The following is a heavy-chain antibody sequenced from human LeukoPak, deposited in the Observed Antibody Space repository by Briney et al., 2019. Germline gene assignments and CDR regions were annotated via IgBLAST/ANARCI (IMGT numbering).Heavy chain of an antibody. Sequence: PGGSLRLSCAASGFAFSSYWMSWVRQPPGKGLEWIGEINHRGSTNYNPSLKSRVTISIDTSKKQFSLKLSSVTAADTAVYYCAREMEVGQYDAFDIWGQGEMVTVSS. CDR3: AREMEVGQYDAFDI. CDR2: INHRGST. CDR1: GFAFSSYW. D-gene: IGHD1-26*01. V-gene: IGHV4-34*01. J-gene: IGHJ3*02.